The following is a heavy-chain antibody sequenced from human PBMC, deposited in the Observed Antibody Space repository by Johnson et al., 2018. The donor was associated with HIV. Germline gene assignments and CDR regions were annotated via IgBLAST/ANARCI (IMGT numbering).Heavy chain of an antibody. CDR3: TTARLLWWGGAFDI. Sequence: VQLVESGGGLVHPGGSLRLSCAASGFTFSSYWMSWVRQAPGKGLEWVANIKQAGSEKSYVDSVKGRFPISRDNAKNSLYLQMNSLSAEDTAVYYCTTARLLWWGGAFDIWGQGTVVTVSS. D-gene: IGHD3-10*01. V-gene: IGHV3-7*01. CDR2: IKQAGSEK. CDR1: GFTFSSYW. J-gene: IGHJ3*02.